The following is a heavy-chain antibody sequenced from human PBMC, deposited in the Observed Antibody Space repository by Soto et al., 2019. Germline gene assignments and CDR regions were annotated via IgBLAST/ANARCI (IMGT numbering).Heavy chain of an antibody. CDR3: ARDDYSSSAYLHTRLDYYYYGMDV. V-gene: IGHV3-33*01. J-gene: IGHJ6*02. CDR1: GFTFSSYG. CDR2: IWYDGSNK. D-gene: IGHD6-13*01. Sequence: QVQLVESGGGVVQPGRSLRLSCAASGFTFSSYGMHWVRQAPGKGLEWVAVIWYDGSNKYYADSVKGRFTISRDNSKNTLYLQMNSLRAEDTAVYYCARDDYSSSAYLHTRLDYYYYGMDVWGQGTTVTVSS.